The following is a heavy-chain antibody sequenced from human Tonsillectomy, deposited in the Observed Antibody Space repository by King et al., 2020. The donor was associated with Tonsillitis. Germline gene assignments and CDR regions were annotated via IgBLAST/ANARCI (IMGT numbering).Heavy chain of an antibody. CDR2: IHSDGSST. D-gene: IGHD2-2*01. J-gene: IGHJ6*02. V-gene: IGHV3-74*01. CDR3: ARDFGPSWTGVSEDYYYGIHV. CDR1: GFTFSSFW. Sequence: EVQLVESGGGLVQPGGSLRLSCAASGFTFSSFWMHWVRQAPGKGLVWVSRIHSDGSSTSYADSVKGRYTISRDNAKNTLYLQMNSLRAEDTAVYYCARDFGPSWTGVSEDYYYGIHVWGQGTRVTVPS.